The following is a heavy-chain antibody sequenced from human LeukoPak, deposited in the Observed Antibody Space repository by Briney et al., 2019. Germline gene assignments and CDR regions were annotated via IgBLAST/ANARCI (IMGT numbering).Heavy chain of an antibody. CDR1: GYTFTDYY. V-gene: IGHV1-2*06. D-gene: IGHD3-22*01. CDR3: ARASNIYDSSGYYYTLDY. Sequence: ASVKVSCKASGYTFTDYYMHWVRQAPGQGLEWMGRINPNSGGTNYAQKFQGRVTITRDTSISTAYMELSRLRSDDTAVYYCARASNIYDSSGYYYTLDYWGQGTLVTVSS. J-gene: IGHJ4*02. CDR2: INPNSGGT.